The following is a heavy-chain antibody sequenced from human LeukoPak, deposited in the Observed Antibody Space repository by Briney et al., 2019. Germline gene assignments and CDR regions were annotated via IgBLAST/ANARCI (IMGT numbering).Heavy chain of an antibody. Sequence: GGSLRLSCAASGFTFSSYSMNWVRQAPGKGLEWVSSISSDSPYIYYADSVKGRFTISRDNAKNSLYLQMNSLRAEDTAVYYCARPGIAVAGEFFDYWGQGTLVTVSS. CDR2: ISSDSPYI. CDR3: ARPGIAVAGEFFDY. CDR1: GFTFSSYS. D-gene: IGHD6-19*01. V-gene: IGHV3-21*01. J-gene: IGHJ4*02.